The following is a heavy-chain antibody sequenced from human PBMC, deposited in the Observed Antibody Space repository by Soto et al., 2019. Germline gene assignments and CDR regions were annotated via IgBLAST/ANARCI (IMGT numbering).Heavy chain of an antibody. CDR2: INHSGST. CDR1: GGSFSGYY. CDR3: ARGRITMVRGVRYFDY. Sequence: SETLSLTCAVYGGSFSGYYWSWIRQPPGKGLEWIGEINHSGSTNYNPSLKSRVTISVDTSKNQFSLKLSSVTAADTAVYYCARGRITMVRGVRYFDYWGQGTLVTVSS. D-gene: IGHD3-10*01. V-gene: IGHV4-34*01. J-gene: IGHJ4*02.